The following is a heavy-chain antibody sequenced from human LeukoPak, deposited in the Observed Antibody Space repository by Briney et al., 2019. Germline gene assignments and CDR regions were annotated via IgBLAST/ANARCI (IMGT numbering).Heavy chain of an antibody. CDR2: IGGSGGST. CDR1: GFTFSNYA. J-gene: IGHJ4*02. V-gene: IGHV3-23*01. D-gene: IGHD4-11*01. Sequence: GGSLRLSCAASGFTFSNYAMNWVRQAPGKGLEWVSAIGGSGGSTYYADSVRGRFTISRDNSKNTLYLQMNSLRAEDTAVYYCATDDYSNSVSMMDLDHWGQGTLVTVSS. CDR3: ATDDYSNSVSMMDLDH.